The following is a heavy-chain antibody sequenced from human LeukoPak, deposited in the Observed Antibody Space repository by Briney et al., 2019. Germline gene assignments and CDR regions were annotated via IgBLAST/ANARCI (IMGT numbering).Heavy chain of an antibody. Sequence: PGGSLRLSCAASGLTFSTYSMNWVRQAPGKGLEWVSSISSTSSYIYYTDSMKGRFTISRDNAKNSLYLQMNGLRAEDTAVYYCARAVGAGYCSSTSCSFYYYMDVWGKGTTVTVSS. D-gene: IGHD2-2*03. CDR1: GLTFSTYS. J-gene: IGHJ6*03. V-gene: IGHV3-21*01. CDR2: ISSTSSYI. CDR3: ARAVGAGYCSSTSCSFYYYMDV.